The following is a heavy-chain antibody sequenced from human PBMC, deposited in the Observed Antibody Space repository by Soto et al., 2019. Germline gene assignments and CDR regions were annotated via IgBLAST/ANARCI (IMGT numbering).Heavy chain of an antibody. J-gene: IGHJ4*02. Sequence: SETLSLTCTVSGGSISSYYWSWIRQPPGKGLEWIGYIYHSGSTNYNPSLKSRVTISVDTSKNQFSLKLSSVTAADTAVYYCARVRWTVAGPGHFDYWGQGTLVT. V-gene: IGHV4-59*01. CDR3: ARVRWTVAGPGHFDY. CDR1: GGSISSYY. D-gene: IGHD6-19*01. CDR2: IYHSGST.